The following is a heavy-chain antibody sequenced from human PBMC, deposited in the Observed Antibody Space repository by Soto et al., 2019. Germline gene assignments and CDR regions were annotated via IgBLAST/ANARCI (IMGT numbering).Heavy chain of an antibody. CDR1: GFTVSSYG. D-gene: IGHD2-8*02. CDR2: ISRDGGTK. CDR3: TGEVASGY. V-gene: IGHV3-30*03. Sequence: GGSLRLSCAAFGFTVSSYGMHWVRQAPGKGLEWVAVISRDGGTKYYADSVKGRFTISRDNSRNTLFLEMNSLRGDDMAVYYCTGEVASGYWGQGT. J-gene: IGHJ4*02.